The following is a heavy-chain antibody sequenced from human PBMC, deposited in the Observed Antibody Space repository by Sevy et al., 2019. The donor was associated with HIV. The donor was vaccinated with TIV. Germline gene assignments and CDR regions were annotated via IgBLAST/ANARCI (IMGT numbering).Heavy chain of an antibody. Sequence: SETLSLTCTVSGGSITSLYWNWIRQPPGKGLEWIANIYYNGHINYNPSLKSRVTISLDTSKNQFSLRLSSVTAADTAMYYCAGENAWGRGYSWGQRTLVTVSS. J-gene: IGHJ4*02. D-gene: IGHD1-26*01. CDR3: AGENAWGRGYS. V-gene: IGHV4-59*08. CDR2: IYYNGHI. CDR1: GGSITSLY.